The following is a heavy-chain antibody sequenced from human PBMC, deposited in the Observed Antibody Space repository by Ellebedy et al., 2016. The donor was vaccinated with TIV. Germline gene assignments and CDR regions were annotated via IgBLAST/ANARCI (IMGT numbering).Heavy chain of an antibody. D-gene: IGHD2-15*01. CDR1: GFTFSNAW. J-gene: IGHJ4*02. Sequence: GGSLRLXCAASGFTFSNAWMSWVRQAPGKGLEWVGRIKSKTDYGTRDFAAPLRGRFTISRDDSKNTLYLQMNSLETDDTAVYYCAAGTGRTDFDYWGQGTLVTVSS. CDR2: IKSKTDYGTR. V-gene: IGHV3-15*01. CDR3: AAGTGRTDFDY.